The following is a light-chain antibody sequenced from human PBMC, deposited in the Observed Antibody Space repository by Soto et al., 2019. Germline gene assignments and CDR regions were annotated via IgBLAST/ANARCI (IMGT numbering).Light chain of an antibody. CDR1: QGISSY. V-gene: IGKV1-39*01. CDR3: QQSYSTPRT. Sequence: DIQMTQSPSSIYASTGDRVTITCRASQGISSYLAWYQQKPGKAPKLLIYAASSLQSGVPSRFSGSGSGTDFTLTISSLQPEDFATYYCQQSYSTPRTFGQGTKVDI. J-gene: IGKJ1*01. CDR2: AAS.